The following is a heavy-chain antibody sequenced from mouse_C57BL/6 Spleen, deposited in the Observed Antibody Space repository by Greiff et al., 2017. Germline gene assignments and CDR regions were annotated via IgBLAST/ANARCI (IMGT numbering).Heavy chain of an antibody. CDR3: ARADYYGSSHYYAMDY. Sequence: ESGPGMVKPSQSLSLTCTVTGYSITSGYDWHWIRHFPGNKLEWMGYISYSGSTNYNPSLKSRISITHDTSKNHFFLKLNSVTTEDTATYYCARADYYGSSHYYAMDYWGQGTSVTVSS. CDR2: ISYSGST. CDR1: GYSITSGYD. V-gene: IGHV3-1*01. D-gene: IGHD1-1*01. J-gene: IGHJ4*01.